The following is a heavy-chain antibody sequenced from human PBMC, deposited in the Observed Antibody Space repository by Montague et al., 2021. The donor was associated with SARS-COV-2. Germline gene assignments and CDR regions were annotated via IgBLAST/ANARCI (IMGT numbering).Heavy chain of an antibody. J-gene: IGHJ6*02. Sequence: TRSLTCTVSGGSISSGSYYWSWIRQPAGKGLEWIGRTYTSGSTNYNPSLKSRVTISVDTSKNQFSLKLSSVTAADTAVYYCARESGSPTYYYYYGMDVWGQGTTVTVSS. CDR3: ARESGSPTYYYYYGMDV. CDR1: GGSISSGSYY. D-gene: IGHD1-26*01. V-gene: IGHV4-61*02. CDR2: TYTSGST.